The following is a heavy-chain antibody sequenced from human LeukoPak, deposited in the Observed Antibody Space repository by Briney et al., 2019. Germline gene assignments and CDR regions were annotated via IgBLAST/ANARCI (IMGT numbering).Heavy chain of an antibody. Sequence: PGGSLRLSCAASGFTFSSYAMSWVRQAPGKGLEWVSAISGSGGSTYYADSVKDRFTISRDNSKNTLYLQMNSLRAEDTAVYYCANHVVRGLPYDYWGQGTLVTVSS. CDR2: ISGSGGST. CDR1: GFTFSSYA. D-gene: IGHD3-10*01. J-gene: IGHJ4*02. CDR3: ANHVVRGLPYDY. V-gene: IGHV3-23*01.